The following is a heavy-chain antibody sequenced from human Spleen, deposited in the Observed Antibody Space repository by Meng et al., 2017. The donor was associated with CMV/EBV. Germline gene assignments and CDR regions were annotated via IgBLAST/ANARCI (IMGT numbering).Heavy chain of an antibody. J-gene: IGHJ4*02. Sequence: GESLKISCKASGFPFRTYWMHWVRQAPGKGLVWVSVINSDGSSTSYADSVKGRFTISRDNAKNTLYLQMSSLRAEDTAVYYCARDRRYWNYDDYWGQGTRVTVSS. CDR2: INSDGSST. CDR1: GFPFRTYW. D-gene: IGHD1-1*01. V-gene: IGHV3-74*01. CDR3: ARDRRYWNYDDY.